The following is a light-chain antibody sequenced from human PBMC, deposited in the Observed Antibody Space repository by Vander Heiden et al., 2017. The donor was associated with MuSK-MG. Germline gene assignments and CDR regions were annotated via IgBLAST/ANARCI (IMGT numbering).Light chain of an antibody. J-gene: IGLJ2*01. CDR1: SGSIASNY. CDR2: EDD. CDR3: RYYDGRNWI. Sequence: NFMLTQPHSVSESPGKTVTISCTRSSGSIASNYVQWSQQRPGSVTTTVSEEDDQRPSGVPDRFSCYIDRSSKSAQLKISGLEAEDEAYYLCRYYDGRNWIFGGGTKLTVL. V-gene: IGLV6-57*03.